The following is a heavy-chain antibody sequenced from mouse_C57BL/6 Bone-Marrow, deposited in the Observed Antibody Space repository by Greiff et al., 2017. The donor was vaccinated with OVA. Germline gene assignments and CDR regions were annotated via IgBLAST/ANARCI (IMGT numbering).Heavy chain of an antibody. CDR2: ISNLAYSI. CDR3: ARRGAMDY. Sequence: EVMLVESGGGLVQPGGSLKLSYAASGFTFSDYGMAWVRQAPRKGPEWVAFISNLAYSIYYADTVTGRFTISRENAKNTLYLEMSSLRSEDTAMYYCARRGAMDYWGQGTSVTVSS. V-gene: IGHV5-15*01. J-gene: IGHJ4*01. CDR1: GFTFSDYG.